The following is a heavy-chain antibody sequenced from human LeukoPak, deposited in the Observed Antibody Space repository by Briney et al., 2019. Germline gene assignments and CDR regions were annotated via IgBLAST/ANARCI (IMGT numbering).Heavy chain of an antibody. Sequence: GASVKVSCTASGYTCTSYYIHWVRHPPAPGHEWKGMVYPSCGSTSYAQKFQGRVTMTRDTSTSTVYMELSSLRSEDTAVYYCARVPGTGYYDYWGQGTLVTVSS. D-gene: IGHD3/OR15-3a*01. CDR3: ARVPGTGYYDY. J-gene: IGHJ4*02. CDR1: GYTCTSYY. V-gene: IGHV1-46*01. CDR2: VYPSCGST.